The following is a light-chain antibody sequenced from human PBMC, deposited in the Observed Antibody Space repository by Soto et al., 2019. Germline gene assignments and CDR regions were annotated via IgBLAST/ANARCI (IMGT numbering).Light chain of an antibody. V-gene: IGKV1-39*01. Sequence: DIQMTQSPSSLSASVGDRVTITCRASQSISSYLNWYQQKPGKAPKLLIYDASSLQSGVPSRFSGSGSGTDFTLTISSLQPEDFVTYSCQQSYSTPWTFGQGTKVEIK. CDR2: DAS. J-gene: IGKJ1*01. CDR3: QQSYSTPWT. CDR1: QSISSY.